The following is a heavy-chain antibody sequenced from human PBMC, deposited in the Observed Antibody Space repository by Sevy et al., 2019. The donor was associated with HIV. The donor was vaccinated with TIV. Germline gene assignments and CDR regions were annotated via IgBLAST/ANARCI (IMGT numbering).Heavy chain of an antibody. D-gene: IGHD3-22*01. CDR2: INHSGST. Sequence: SETLSLTCAVYGGSFSGYYWSWIRQPPGKGLEWIGEINHSGSTNYNPSLKSRVTISVDTSKNQFSLKLSSVTAADTAVYYCARGGTYYYDSSGYYPNHYYYYGMDVWGQGTTVTVSS. CDR3: ARGGTYYYDSSGYYPNHYYYYGMDV. J-gene: IGHJ6*02. CDR1: GGSFSGYY. V-gene: IGHV4-34*01.